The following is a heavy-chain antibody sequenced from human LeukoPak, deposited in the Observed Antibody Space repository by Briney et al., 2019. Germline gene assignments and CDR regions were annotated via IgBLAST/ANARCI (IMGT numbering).Heavy chain of an antibody. Sequence: PGGSLRLSCADSGFTFGRYWMHWVRQAPGKGLVWVSHITTDGSGTSYADSVKGRFTISRDNAKNSLYLQMNSLRAEDTALYYCAKGGSGWYGTNFDYWGQGTLVTVSS. J-gene: IGHJ4*02. V-gene: IGHV3-74*01. D-gene: IGHD6-19*01. CDR1: GFTFGRYW. CDR2: ITTDGSGT. CDR3: AKGGSGWYGTNFDY.